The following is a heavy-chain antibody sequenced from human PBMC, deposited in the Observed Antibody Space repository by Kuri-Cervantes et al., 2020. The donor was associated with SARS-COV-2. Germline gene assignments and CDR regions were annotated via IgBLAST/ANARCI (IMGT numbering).Heavy chain of an antibody. CDR3: ARAFVVVVAAWRTGMDV. CDR2: ISYDGSNK. D-gene: IGHD2-15*01. J-gene: IGHJ6*02. V-gene: IGHV3-30-3*01. Sequence: GESLKISCAASGFTFSSYAMHWVRQAPGKGLEWVAVISYDGSNKYYADSVKGRFTISRDNSKHTLYLQMNSLRAEDTAVYYCARAFVVVVAAWRTGMDVWGQGTTVTVSS. CDR1: GFTFSSYA.